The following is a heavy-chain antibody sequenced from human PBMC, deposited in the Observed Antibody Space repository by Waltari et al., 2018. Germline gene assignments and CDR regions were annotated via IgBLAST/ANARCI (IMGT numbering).Heavy chain of an antibody. CDR3: ARRFDL. Sequence: EEQLVESGGGLVQPGGSLRLSCAASGFTFSIYEMNWVRQAPGKGLEWVSHSGTSGSPKYYADSVKGRFTISRDNAKNSLYLHMSSLRAEDAAVYYCARRFDLWGRGTLVTVSS. CDR1: GFTFSIYE. V-gene: IGHV3-48*03. J-gene: IGHJ5*01. CDR2: SGTSGSPK.